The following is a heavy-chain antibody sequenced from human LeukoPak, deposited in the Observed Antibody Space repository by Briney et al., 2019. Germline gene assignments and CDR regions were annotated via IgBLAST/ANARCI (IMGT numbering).Heavy chain of an antibody. CDR2: ISFSGNT. J-gene: IGHJ4*02. Sequence: KPSETLSPTCTVSGGSVSSDGYYWSWIRQPPGKGLEWIGYISFSGNTNYNPSLKSRVTISRDTSENQFSLKLSSVTATDTAVYYCARSSAWSPFDYWGQGTLVTVSS. CDR1: GGSVSSDGYY. D-gene: IGHD6-19*01. V-gene: IGHV4-61*08. CDR3: ARSSAWSPFDY.